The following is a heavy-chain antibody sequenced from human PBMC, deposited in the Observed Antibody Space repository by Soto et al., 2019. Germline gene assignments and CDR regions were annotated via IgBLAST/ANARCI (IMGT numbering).Heavy chain of an antibody. J-gene: IGHJ5*02. V-gene: IGHV3-23*01. D-gene: IGHD3-16*02. CDR2: ISGSGDHT. CDR3: AKDGDSDAWGNYLNWFDP. CDR1: GFTFSNYV. Sequence: PGGSLRLSCAVSGFTFSNYVMAWVRKGPGKGPEWVSGISGSGDHTYYADSVEGRFSISRDNSENRLYLQMNSRRVEDTAVYYCAKDGDSDAWGNYLNWFDPWGQGTLVTVSS.